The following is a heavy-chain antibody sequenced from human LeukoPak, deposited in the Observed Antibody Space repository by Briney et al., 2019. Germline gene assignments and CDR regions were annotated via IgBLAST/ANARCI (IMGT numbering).Heavy chain of an antibody. Sequence: HPGRSLRLSCAASGFTFSSYAMHRVRQAPGKGLEWVAVISYDGSNKYYADSVKGRFTISRDNSKNTLYLQMNSLRAEDTAVYYCARDGSGASYYYYGMDVWGQGTTVTVSS. CDR3: ARDGSGASYYYYGMDV. V-gene: IGHV3-30*04. J-gene: IGHJ6*02. D-gene: IGHD1-14*01. CDR2: ISYDGSNK. CDR1: GFTFSSYA.